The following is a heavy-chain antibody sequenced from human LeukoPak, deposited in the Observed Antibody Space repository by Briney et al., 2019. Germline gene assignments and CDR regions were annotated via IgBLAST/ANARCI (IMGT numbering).Heavy chain of an antibody. CDR2: INHSGST. J-gene: IGHJ4*02. CDR3: ARGLGGGQQLVLFDY. V-gene: IGHV4-34*01. CDR1: GGSFGGYY. D-gene: IGHD6-13*01. Sequence: SETLSLTCAVYGGSFGGYYWSWIRQPPGKGLEWIGEINHSGSTNYNPSLKSRVTISVDTSKNQFSLKLSSVTAADTAVYYCARGLGGGQQLVLFDYWGQGTLVTVSS.